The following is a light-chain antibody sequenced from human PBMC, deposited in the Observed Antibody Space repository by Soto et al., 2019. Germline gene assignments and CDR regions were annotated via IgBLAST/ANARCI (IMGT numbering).Light chain of an antibody. J-gene: IGLJ1*01. CDR3: SSYTKTTTAHV. CDR1: STDIGSYNF. CDR2: EVS. V-gene: IGLV2-14*01. Sequence: QSALTQPASVSGSPGQSITISCTGSSTDIGSYNFVSWYQQQPGKAPRLVIYEVSGRPSGVSVRFSGSKSGNTASLTISGLQADDEGDYYCSSYTKTTTAHVFGPGTKVTVL.